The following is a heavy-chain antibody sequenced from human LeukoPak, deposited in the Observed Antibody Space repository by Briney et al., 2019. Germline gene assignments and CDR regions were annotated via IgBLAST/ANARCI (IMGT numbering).Heavy chain of an antibody. V-gene: IGHV3-74*01. CDR3: ARESVHRGSYYMDV. J-gene: IGHJ6*03. CDR2: INTDGSST. D-gene: IGHD3-10*01. CDR1: GFTFSSNW. Sequence: GGSLRPSCAASGFTFSSNWMHWVRQAPGEGLVWVSRINTDGSSTNYADSVKGRFTISRDNAANTLYLQMNSLRAEDTAVYYCARESVHRGSYYMDVWGKGTTVTVSS.